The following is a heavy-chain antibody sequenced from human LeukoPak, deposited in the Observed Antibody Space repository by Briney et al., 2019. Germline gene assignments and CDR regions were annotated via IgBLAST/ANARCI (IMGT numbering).Heavy chain of an antibody. CDR3: ARRAAAAGTVYYYFDY. CDR2: SYPGDSDT. Sequence: GESLKISCKGSGYGFTSYWIGWVRQMPGEGLEWMGISYPGDSDTRYSPSFQGQVTISADKSITTAYLQWSSLKASDTAIYYCARRAAAAGTVYYYFDYWGQGTLVTVSS. J-gene: IGHJ4*02. D-gene: IGHD6-13*01. V-gene: IGHV5-51*01. CDR1: GYGFTSYW.